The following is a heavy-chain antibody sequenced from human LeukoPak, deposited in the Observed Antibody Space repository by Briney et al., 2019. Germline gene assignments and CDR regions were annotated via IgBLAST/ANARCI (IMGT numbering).Heavy chain of an antibody. D-gene: IGHD1/OR15-1a*01. V-gene: IGHV4-39*07. Sequence: SETLSLTCTVSGGSISSSSYYWGWIRQPPGKGLEWIGSIYYSGSTYYTPSLKSRVTISVDTSKNQFSLKLSSVTAADTAVYYCARDNRDWKNHYYYYYMDVWGKGTTVTVSS. CDR1: GGSISSSSYY. CDR2: IYYSGST. J-gene: IGHJ6*03. CDR3: ARDNRDWKNHYYYYYMDV.